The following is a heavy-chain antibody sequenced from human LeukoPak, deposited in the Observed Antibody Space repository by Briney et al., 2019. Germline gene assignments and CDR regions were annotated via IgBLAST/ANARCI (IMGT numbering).Heavy chain of an antibody. V-gene: IGHV3-23*01. CDR2: ISGSGGST. D-gene: IGHD2-2*01. J-gene: IGHJ4*02. CDR3: AERRTYCSSTSCYWLPYY. Sequence: PGGSLRLSCAASGFTLSSYAMSWVRQAPGKGLEGVSAISGSGGSTYYADSVKGRFTISRDNSKNTLYLQMNSLRAEDTAVYCCAERRTYCSSTSCYWLPYYWGQGNLLTVSS. CDR1: GFTLSSYA.